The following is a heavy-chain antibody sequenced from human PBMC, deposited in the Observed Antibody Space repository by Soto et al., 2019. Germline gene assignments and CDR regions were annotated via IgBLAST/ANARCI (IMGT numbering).Heavy chain of an antibody. V-gene: IGHV3-23*01. CDR3: ARDGPYYYASRMDV. CDR2: ISGSGGST. CDR1: GFTFSNYA. D-gene: IGHD3-10*01. Sequence: GGSLRLSCAASGFTFSNYAVTWVRQAPGKGLEWVSTISGSGGSTYYADSVKGRFTISRDNSKNTLYLQMNSLRAEDTAVYYCARDGPYYYASRMDVWGQGTTVTVSS. J-gene: IGHJ6*02.